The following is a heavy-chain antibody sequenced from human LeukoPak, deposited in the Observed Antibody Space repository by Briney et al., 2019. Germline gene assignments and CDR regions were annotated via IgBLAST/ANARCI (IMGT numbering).Heavy chain of an antibody. Sequence: ASVKVSCKASGGTFSSYAISWVRQAPGQGLEWMGGIIPIFGTANYAQKFQGRVTITADESTSTAYMELSSLRSEDTAVYYCARGRFGELSVATFDIWGQGTMVTVSS. CDR3: ARGRFGELSVATFDI. CDR2: IIPIFGTA. V-gene: IGHV1-69*13. D-gene: IGHD3-10*01. J-gene: IGHJ3*02. CDR1: GGTFSSYA.